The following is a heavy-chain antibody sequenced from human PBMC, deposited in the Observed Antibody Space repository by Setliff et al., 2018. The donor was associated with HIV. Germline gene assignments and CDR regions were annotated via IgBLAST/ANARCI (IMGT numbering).Heavy chain of an antibody. CDR1: GGSISSDNW. Sequence: PSETLSLTCAVSGGSISSDNWWNWVRQPPGKGLEWIGEIYHSEYTNYNASLKSRVSMSVDKSKNQFSLKLTSVTAADTAVYYCARGHCSGTNCYGVDYYGMDVWGQGTTVTVAS. J-gene: IGHJ6*02. V-gene: IGHV4-4*02. CDR3: ARGHCSGTNCYGVDYYGMDV. D-gene: IGHD2-2*01. CDR2: IYHSEYT.